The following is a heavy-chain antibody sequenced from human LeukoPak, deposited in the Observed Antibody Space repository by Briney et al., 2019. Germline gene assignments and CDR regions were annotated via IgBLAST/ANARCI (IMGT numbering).Heavy chain of an antibody. J-gene: IGHJ4*02. V-gene: IGHV3-23*01. CDR2: ISGTGDNT. CDR3: AKSYSSGSYYVPPFDD. Sequence: GGSLRLSCAASGFTFSSYAMSWVRQAPGKGLEWVSSISGTGDNTYYADSLKGRFAVSRDNSKNALYLHMDSLRAEDTAIYYCAKSYSSGSYYVPPFDDWGQGTLVTVSS. D-gene: IGHD3-22*01. CDR1: GFTFSSYA.